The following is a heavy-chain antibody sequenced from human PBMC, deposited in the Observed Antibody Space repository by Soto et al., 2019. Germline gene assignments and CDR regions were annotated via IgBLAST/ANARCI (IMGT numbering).Heavy chain of an antibody. V-gene: IGHV1-18*01. CDR2: ISAYNGNT. D-gene: IGHD3-10*01. CDR1: GYTFTSYG. Sequence: QVQLVQSGAEVKKPGASVKVSCKASGYTFTSYGISWVRQAPGQGLEWMGWISAYNGNTNYAQKLQGRLTMTTDTSTSTAYMELRSLRSDDTAVYYCAREMRGITMDPGYNWFDPWGQGTLVTVSS. CDR3: AREMRGITMDPGYNWFDP. J-gene: IGHJ5*02.